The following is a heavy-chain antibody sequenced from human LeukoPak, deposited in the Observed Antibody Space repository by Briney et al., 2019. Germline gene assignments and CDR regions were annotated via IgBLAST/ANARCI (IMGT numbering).Heavy chain of an antibody. CDR2: INSDGSIT. CDR1: GFTFTTYL. J-gene: IGHJ6*02. CDR3: ARDAVDTANAV. V-gene: IGHV3-74*01. Sequence: GGSLRLSCAASGFTFTTYLMHWVRQAPGKGLVWVSHINSDGSITSYADSVKGRFTISRDNAKNTLYLQMNSLRAEDTAVCYCARDAVDTANAVWGQGTTVTVSS. D-gene: IGHD5-18*01.